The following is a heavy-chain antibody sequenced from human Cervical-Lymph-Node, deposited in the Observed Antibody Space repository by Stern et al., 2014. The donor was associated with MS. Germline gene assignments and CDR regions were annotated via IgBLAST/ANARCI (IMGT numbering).Heavy chain of an antibody. V-gene: IGHV3-21*01. CDR3: ARARDGFRPPFDY. Sequence: EVQLLESGGGLVKPGGSLRLSCAASGFTFSHYNMNWVRQAPGKGLDWVAFINSYSNYIYYVDSVKGRFTISRDNAKNSLSLQMSSLRAEDTAVYYCARARDGFRPPFDYWGQGALVTVSS. CDR1: GFTFSHYN. J-gene: IGHJ4*02. D-gene: IGHD5-24*01. CDR2: INSYSNYI.